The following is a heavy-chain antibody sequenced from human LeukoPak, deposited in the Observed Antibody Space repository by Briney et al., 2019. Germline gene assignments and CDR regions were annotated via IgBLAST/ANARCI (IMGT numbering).Heavy chain of an antibody. V-gene: IGHV1-58*01. CDR3: AAPPPGYYDSSGYNS. CDR1: GFTFTSSA. D-gene: IGHD3-22*01. J-gene: IGHJ4*02. CDR2: IVVGSGNT. Sequence: GASVKVSCKASGFTFTSSAVQWVRQARGQRLEWIGWIVVGSGNTNYAQKFQERVTITRDMSTSTAYMELSSLRSEDTAVYYCAAPPPGYYDSSGYNSWGQGTLVTVSS.